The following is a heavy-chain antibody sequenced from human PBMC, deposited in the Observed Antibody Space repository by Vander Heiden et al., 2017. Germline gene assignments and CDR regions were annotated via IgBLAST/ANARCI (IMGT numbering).Heavy chain of an antibody. J-gene: IGHJ3*02. Sequence: VQLQKSGPGLVKPSQTLSLTFPVSGCSISSGGYYWSWIRPHPGTGLEGIGYIYYSGSNYYNPSLKSLVTISVDTSKNQFSLKLSSVTAADTAVDYCARASGDYVWGSYRPDAFDIWGQGTMVTVSS. CDR3: ARASGDYVWGSYRPDAFDI. D-gene: IGHD3-16*02. CDR2: IYYSGSN. CDR1: GCSISSGGYY. V-gene: IGHV4-31*01.